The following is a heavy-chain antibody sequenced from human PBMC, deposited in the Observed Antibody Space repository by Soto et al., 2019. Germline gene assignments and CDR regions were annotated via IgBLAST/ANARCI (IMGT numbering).Heavy chain of an antibody. CDR1: GLIFGSYS. CDR2: ISGSDGKT. V-gene: IGHV3-23*01. D-gene: IGHD3-3*01. J-gene: IGHJ4*02. CDR3: ARWSYLDY. Sequence: TWGALRLSRAASGLIFGSYSLSWVRQAPGKGLEWVSTISGSDGKTFYAASAKGRFSIFRDTPQSTLYLQMNSLRADDTAMYYCARWSYLDYWGQGTLVTVSS.